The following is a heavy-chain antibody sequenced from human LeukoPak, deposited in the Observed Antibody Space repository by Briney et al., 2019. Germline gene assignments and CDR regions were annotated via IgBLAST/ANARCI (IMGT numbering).Heavy chain of an antibody. D-gene: IGHD3-22*01. V-gene: IGHV1-8*01. CDR1: GYTFTSYD. J-gene: IGHJ2*01. CDR2: MNPHSENT. CDR3: ARGLDYDDSSGYVRYFDL. Sequence: GASVKVSCKASGYTFTSYDIYWVRQAPGQGLEWMGWMNPHSENTGYAQKFQGRVSMTRNTSTSTAYMDLSRLRSEDTAVYYCARGLDYDDSSGYVRYFDLWGRGTLVTVSS.